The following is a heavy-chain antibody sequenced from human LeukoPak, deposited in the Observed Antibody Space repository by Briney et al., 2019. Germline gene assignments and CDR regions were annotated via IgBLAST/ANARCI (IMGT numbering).Heavy chain of an antibody. Sequence: KPSETLSLTCAVYGGPFGDYYWSWIRQPPGKGLEWIGEINHSGSTNYNPSLKSRLTISVDTSKNQFSLKLSSVTAADTAVYYCARERGSSKAFDPWGQGTLVTVSS. CDR1: GGPFGDYY. CDR3: ARERGSSKAFDP. CDR2: INHSGST. V-gene: IGHV4-34*01. J-gene: IGHJ5*02. D-gene: IGHD1-26*01.